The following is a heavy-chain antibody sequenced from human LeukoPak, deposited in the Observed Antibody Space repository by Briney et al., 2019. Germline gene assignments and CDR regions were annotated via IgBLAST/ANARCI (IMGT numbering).Heavy chain of an antibody. V-gene: IGHV5-51*01. J-gene: IGHJ4*02. CDR2: IYPGDSDS. CDR1: GYSFPSYW. CDR3: ARQPLLGWPYYFDY. D-gene: IGHD2-15*01. Sequence: PGESLKISCKGSGYSFPSYWIGWVRQMPGKGLEWMGIIYPGDSDSTYSPSFQGQVTISVDKSIGTVYLQWNSLKASDTAMYYCARQPLLGWPYYFDYWGQGTLVIVSS.